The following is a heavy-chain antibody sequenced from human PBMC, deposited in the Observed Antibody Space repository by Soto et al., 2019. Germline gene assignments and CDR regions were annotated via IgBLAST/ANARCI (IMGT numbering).Heavy chain of an antibody. CDR1: GFTFGYYS. CDR2: ISGTGGSK. Sequence: EVQLLESGGHLVQPGGSLRLSCAASGFTFGYYSMSWVRQSPGKGLEWVAGISGTGGSKYHADSVAGRFAISRDNSKRTPYQQMNNLRTEDSAVYSCARSLGDRWNEYFFQYWGQGTLVTVSP. CDR3: ARSLGDRWNEYFFQY. D-gene: IGHD1-1*01. V-gene: IGHV3-23*01. J-gene: IGHJ4*02.